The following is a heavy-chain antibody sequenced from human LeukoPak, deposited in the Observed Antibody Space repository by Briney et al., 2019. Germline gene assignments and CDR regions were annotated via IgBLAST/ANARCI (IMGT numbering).Heavy chain of an antibody. V-gene: IGHV3-23*01. D-gene: IGHD2-8*01. CDR3: AKEMLSSLYYFDY. CDR2: ISGSGGTT. Sequence: PGGSLRLSCAASGFTFNNYAMNWVRQAPGKGLEWVSVISGSGGTTYYADSVKGRFTISRDSSKNTLYLQMNSLRAEDTAVYYCAKEMLSSLYYFDYWGQGTLVTVSS. CDR1: GFTFNNYA. J-gene: IGHJ4*02.